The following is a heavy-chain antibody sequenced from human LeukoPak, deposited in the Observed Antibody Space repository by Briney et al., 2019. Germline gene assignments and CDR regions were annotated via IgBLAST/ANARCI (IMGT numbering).Heavy chain of an antibody. Sequence: GASVKVSCKASAYTFSSYNIHWMRQAPGQGLEWMGIITPSNGVTSYAWNFRGRITMTRDTSTSTVYMDLNSLKSDDTAVYYCVGEVAATLFFDSWGQGTLVTVSS. D-gene: IGHD2-15*01. CDR3: VGEVAATLFFDS. J-gene: IGHJ4*02. V-gene: IGHV1-46*01. CDR1: AYTFSSYN. CDR2: ITPSNGVT.